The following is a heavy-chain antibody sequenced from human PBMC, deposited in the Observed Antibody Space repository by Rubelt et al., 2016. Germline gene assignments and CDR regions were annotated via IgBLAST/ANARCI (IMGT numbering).Heavy chain of an antibody. J-gene: IGHJ5*02. V-gene: IGHV4-39*07. CDR2: INHRGST. CDR3: AGDYGGNSAVS. CDR1: GGSISSSSYY. Sequence: QLQLQESGPGLVKPSETLSLTCTVSGGSISSSSYYWGWIRQPPGKGLEWIGEINHRGSTNYNPSLKSRVTISVDTSMNQFSLKLTPVTAAGTAVYYCAGDYGGNSAVSWGRGTLITVSS. D-gene: IGHD4-23*01.